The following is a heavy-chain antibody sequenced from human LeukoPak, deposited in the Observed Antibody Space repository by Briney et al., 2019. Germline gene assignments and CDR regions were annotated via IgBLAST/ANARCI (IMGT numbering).Heavy chain of an antibody. J-gene: IGHJ4*02. CDR2: ISYDGSNK. V-gene: IGHV3-30*18. Sequence: GGSLRLSCAASGFTFSSYGMHWVRQAPGKGLEWVAVISYDGSNKYYADSVKGRFTISRDNSKNTLYLQMNSLRAEDTAVYYCAKSVDWLLDFFDYWGQGTLVTVSS. CDR1: GFTFSSYG. CDR3: AKSVDWLLDFFDY. D-gene: IGHD3-9*01.